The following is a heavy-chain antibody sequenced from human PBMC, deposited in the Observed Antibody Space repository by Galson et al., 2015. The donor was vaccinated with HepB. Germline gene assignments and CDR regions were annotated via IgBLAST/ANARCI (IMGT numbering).Heavy chain of an antibody. Sequence: SVKVSCKVSGYTLTELPMHWVRQAPGKGLEWMGGFDPEDGETIYAQKFQGRVTMTEDTSTDTAYMELSSLRSEDTAVYYCATADTLLGYSYGPPIDYWGQGTLVTVSS. CDR1: GYTLTELP. J-gene: IGHJ4*02. CDR3: ATADTLLGYSYGPPIDY. CDR2: FDPEDGET. V-gene: IGHV1-24*01. D-gene: IGHD5-18*01.